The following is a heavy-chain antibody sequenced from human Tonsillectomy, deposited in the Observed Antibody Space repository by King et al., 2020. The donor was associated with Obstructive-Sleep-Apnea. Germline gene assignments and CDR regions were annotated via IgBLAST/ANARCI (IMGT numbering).Heavy chain of an antibody. J-gene: IGHJ5*02. V-gene: IGHV3-74*01. CDR1: GFTFSSYW. Sequence: VQLVESGGGLVQPGGSLRLSWAASGFTFSSYWMHWVRQAPGKGLVWVSRINSDGRGTSEADSVKGRFTISRDNAKKTLYLKMNSLSAEDTAVYYCASAQFGAPYLTCGQRTLVTVSS. CDR2: INSDGRGT. D-gene: IGHD3-10*01. CDR3: ASAQFGAPYLT.